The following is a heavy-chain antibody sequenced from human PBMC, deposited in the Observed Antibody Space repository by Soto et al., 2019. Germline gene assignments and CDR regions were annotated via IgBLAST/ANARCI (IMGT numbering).Heavy chain of an antibody. D-gene: IGHD6-19*01. V-gene: IGHV3-30*18. CDR2: ISYDGSNK. J-gene: IGHJ6*02. CDR1: GFTFSSYG. Sequence: GGSLRLSCAASGFTFSSYGMHWVRQAPGKGLEWVAVISYDGSNKYYADSVKGRFTISRDNSKNTLYLQMNSLRAEDTAVYYCAKDTEAVAHPYYYYGMDVWGQGTTVTVSS. CDR3: AKDTEAVAHPYYYYGMDV.